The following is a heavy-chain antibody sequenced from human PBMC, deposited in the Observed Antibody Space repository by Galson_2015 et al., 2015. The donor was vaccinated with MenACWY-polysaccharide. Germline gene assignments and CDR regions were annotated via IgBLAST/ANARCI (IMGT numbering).Heavy chain of an antibody. CDR2: IIPGLDKP. Sequence: SVKVSCKASGGSFSTFSFNWVRQAPGQGLEWMGRIIPGLDKPNYAQKFQGRVTITADTSTGTANMELSSLRFEDTAVYYCASLLGEAPAQTGAFDSWGQGAVVTVSS. CDR1: GGSFSTFS. CDR3: ASLLGEAPAQTGAFDS. V-gene: IGHV1-69*02. D-gene: IGHD3-16*01. J-gene: IGHJ3*02.